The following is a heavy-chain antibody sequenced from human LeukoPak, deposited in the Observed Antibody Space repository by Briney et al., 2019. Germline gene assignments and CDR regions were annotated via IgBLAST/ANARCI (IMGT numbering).Heavy chain of an antibody. J-gene: IGHJ2*01. Sequence: ASVKVSCKASGYTFTGYYIHWVRQAPGQGLEWMGWIKPNSGGTNYAQKFQGRVTMTRDTSISTAYMELSRLRSDDTAVYYCARAGNYYRNWYFDLWGRGTLVTVSS. V-gene: IGHV1-2*02. CDR2: IKPNSGGT. CDR1: GYTFTGYY. D-gene: IGHD1-26*01. CDR3: ARAGNYYRNWYFDL.